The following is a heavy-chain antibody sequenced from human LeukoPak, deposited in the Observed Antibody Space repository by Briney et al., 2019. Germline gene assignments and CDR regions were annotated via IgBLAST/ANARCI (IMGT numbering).Heavy chain of an antibody. CDR3: ARGGLSYYYMDV. V-gene: IGHV4-59*01. CDR2: MYYSGST. CDR1: GGSIRSNY. J-gene: IGHJ6*03. Sequence: SETLSLTCTVSGGSIRSNYWSWIRQPPGKGLEWIGYMYYSGSTNYNPSLKSRVTISVDTSKNQFSLKLSSVPAADTAVYYCARGGLSYYYMDVWGKGTTVTISS.